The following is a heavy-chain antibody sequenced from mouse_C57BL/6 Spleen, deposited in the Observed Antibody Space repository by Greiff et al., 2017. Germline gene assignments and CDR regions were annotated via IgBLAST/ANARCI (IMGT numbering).Heavy chain of an antibody. CDR1: GYAFTHYL. J-gene: IGHJ3*01. V-gene: IGHV1-54*01. Sequence: QVQLKQSGAELVRPGTSVKVSCKASGYAFTHYLIEWVKQRPGQGLEWIGVINPGSGGTNYNEKFKGKATLTADKSSSTAYMQLSSLTSEDSAVYYCARGLLYYDGSSPFAYWGQGTLVTVSA. CDR2: INPGSGGT. CDR3: ARGLLYYDGSSPFAY. D-gene: IGHD1-1*01.